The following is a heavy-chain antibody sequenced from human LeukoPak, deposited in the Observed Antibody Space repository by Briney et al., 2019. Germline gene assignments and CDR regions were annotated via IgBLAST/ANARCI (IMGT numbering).Heavy chain of an antibody. CDR3: VKGLYSGSNDFDY. V-gene: IGHV3-64D*06. D-gene: IGHD1-26*01. CDR1: GFTFSSYA. CDR2: VTSNGGST. J-gene: IGHJ4*02. Sequence: GGSLRLSCAASGFTFSSYAMHWVRQAPGKGLEYVSAVTSNGGSTYYADSVKGRFTISRDNSKNTLSLQMSSLRLEDTAVYYCVKGLYSGSNDFDYWGQGTLVTVSP.